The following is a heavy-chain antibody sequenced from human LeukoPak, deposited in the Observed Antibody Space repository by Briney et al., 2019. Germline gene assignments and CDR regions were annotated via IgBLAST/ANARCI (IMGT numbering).Heavy chain of an antibody. CDR2: IYYSGST. J-gene: IGHJ4*01. Sequence: SETLSLTCTVSGGSISSYYWSWIRQPPGKGLEWIGYIYYSGSTNYNPSLKSRVTISVDTSKNQFSLKLSSVTAADTAVYYCARSDIWGSYRFLDYWGQGILVTVYS. CDR1: GGSISSYY. V-gene: IGHV4-59*08. CDR3: ARSDIWGSYRFLDY. D-gene: IGHD3-16*02.